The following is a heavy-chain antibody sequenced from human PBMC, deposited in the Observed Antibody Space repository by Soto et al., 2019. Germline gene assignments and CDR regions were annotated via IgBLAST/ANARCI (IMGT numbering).Heavy chain of an antibody. CDR1: GCSISNYY. V-gene: IGHV4-59*01. Sequence: SETLSLTCTVSGCSISNYYWSWIRQPPGKGLEWIGYIHYSGTTNYNPSLKSRVTMSVDTSKNQFSLKVNSVTAADTAVYYCARTSDYDTGLRFDPWGQGTLVTVSS. D-gene: IGHD3-9*01. J-gene: IGHJ5*02. CDR2: IHYSGTT. CDR3: ARTSDYDTGLRFDP.